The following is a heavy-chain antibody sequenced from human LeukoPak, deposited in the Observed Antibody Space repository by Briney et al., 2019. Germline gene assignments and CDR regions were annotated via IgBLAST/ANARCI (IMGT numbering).Heavy chain of an antibody. CDR1: GYTFTGYY. V-gene: IGHV1-2*04. Sequence: GASVKVSCKASGYTFTGYYMHWVRQAPGQGLEWMGWINPNSGGTNYAQKFQGWVTMTRDTSISTAYMELSRLRSDDTAVYYCARGEYYYNSSGYRYWGQGTLVTVSS. CDR2: INPNSGGT. J-gene: IGHJ4*02. D-gene: IGHD3-22*01. CDR3: ARGEYYYNSSGYRY.